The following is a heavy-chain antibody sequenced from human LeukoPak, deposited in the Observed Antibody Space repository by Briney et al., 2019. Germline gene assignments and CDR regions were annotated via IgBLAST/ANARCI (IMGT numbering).Heavy chain of an antibody. CDR3: ARGCSGGNCYYEY. CDR1: GFTFSTYG. V-gene: IGHV3-30*02. D-gene: IGHD2-15*01. CDR2: MRYGGSDK. J-gene: IGHJ4*02. Sequence: GGSLRLSCAASGFTFSTYGTHWVRQAPGKGLEWVAFMRYGGSDKYYADSVKGRFTISRDNSKSTLYLQMNSLRAEDTAVYYCARGCSGGNCYYEYWGQGTLVTVSS.